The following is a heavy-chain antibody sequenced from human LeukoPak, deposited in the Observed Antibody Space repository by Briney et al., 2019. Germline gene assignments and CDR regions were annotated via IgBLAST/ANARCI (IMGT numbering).Heavy chain of an antibody. J-gene: IGHJ3*02. CDR1: GFTVSSNY. D-gene: IGHD6-13*01. V-gene: IGHV3-53*01. CDR3: ARGIAAVYYAFDI. Sequence: GGSLRLSCAASGFTVSSNYINWDRQAPGKGLEWVSVIYSGGTTYYADSVKGRFIISRDNSKNTLYLQMNSLRAEDTAVYYCARGIAAVYYAFDIWGQGAMVTVSS. CDR2: IYSGGTT.